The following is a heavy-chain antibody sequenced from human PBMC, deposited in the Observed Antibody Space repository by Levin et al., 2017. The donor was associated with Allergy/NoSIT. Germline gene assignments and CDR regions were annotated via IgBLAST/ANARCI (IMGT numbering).Heavy chain of an antibody. CDR3: ARDVSYYYDSSGYNY. Sequence: GGSLRLSCAASGFTFSSYGMHWVRQAPGKGLEWVSVIWSDGSNKYYADSVKGRFTISRDNSKNTLYLQMNSLRAEDTAVYYWARDVSYYYDSSGYNYWGQGTLVTVS. CDR1: GFTFSSYG. D-gene: IGHD3-22*01. J-gene: IGHJ4*02. CDR2: IWSDGSNK. V-gene: IGHV3-33*01.